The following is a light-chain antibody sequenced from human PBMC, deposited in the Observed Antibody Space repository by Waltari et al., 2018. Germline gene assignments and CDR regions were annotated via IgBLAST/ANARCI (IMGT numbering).Light chain of an antibody. CDR3: AAWDDSLNGLLV. J-gene: IGLJ6*01. V-gene: IGLV1-44*01. CDR2: SNK. CDR1: SSNIGSNT. Sequence: QSVLTQPPSASGTPGQRVTISCSGSSSNIGSNTVNWYQQLPGPAPKLLIYSNKQRPSGVPDRFSGSKSGTSASLAISGLQSEDEAEYYCAAWDDSLNGLLVFGSGTKVTVL.